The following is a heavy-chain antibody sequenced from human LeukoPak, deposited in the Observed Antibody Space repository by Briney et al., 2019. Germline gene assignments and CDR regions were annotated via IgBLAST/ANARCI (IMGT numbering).Heavy chain of an antibody. V-gene: IGHV4-59*01. CDR3: ARVLLSSGSST. CDR2: VYYGST. J-gene: IGHJ5*02. D-gene: IGHD3-22*01. Sequence: SETLSHTRSLSGVSLWGLVDNSMPGPPGQGGEWWGYVYYGSTNFNPSLKSRVTMSVDTSKNQFSLKVSSVTAADTAVYYCARVLLSSGSSTWGQGTLVTVSS. CDR1: GVSLWGL.